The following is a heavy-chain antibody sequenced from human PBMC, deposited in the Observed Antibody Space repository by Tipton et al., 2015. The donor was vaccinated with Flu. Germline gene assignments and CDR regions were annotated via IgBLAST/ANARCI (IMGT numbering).Heavy chain of an antibody. CDR2: LTSSSSYI. CDR3: ARDAEQHRVLFDY. CDR1: GFTFSSYS. Sequence: GSLRLSCAASGFTFSSYSMNWVRQSPGKGLEWVSSLTSSSSYIYYADSVRGRFTISRDNARNSLYLEMNSLRTEDTAVYYCARDAEQHRVLFDYWGQGTLVTVSS. J-gene: IGHJ4*02. D-gene: IGHD1-14*01. V-gene: IGHV3-21*06.